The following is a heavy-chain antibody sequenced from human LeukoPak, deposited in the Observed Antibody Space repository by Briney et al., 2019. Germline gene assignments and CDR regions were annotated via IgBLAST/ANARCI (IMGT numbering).Heavy chain of an antibody. CDR3: AREIPYGIVVVPAATD. V-gene: IGHV3-23*01. D-gene: IGHD2-2*01. Sequence: PGGSLRLSCAASGFTFGSYAMSWVRQAPGKGLEWVSAISGSGGSTYYADSVKGRFTISRDNSKNTLYLQMNSLRAEDTAVHYCAREIPYGIVVVPAATDWGQGTLVTVSS. CDR1: GFTFGSYA. J-gene: IGHJ4*02. CDR2: ISGSGGST.